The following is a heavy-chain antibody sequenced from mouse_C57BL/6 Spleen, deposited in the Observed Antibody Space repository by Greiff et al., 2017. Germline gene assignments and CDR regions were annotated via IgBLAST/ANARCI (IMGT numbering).Heavy chain of an antibody. Sequence: EVMLQQSGPELVKPGASVKMSCKASGYTFTDYNMHWVKQSHGKSLEWIGYINPNNGGTSYNQKFKGKATLTVNKSSSTAYMELRSLTSEDSAVYYCARRNYYGSSYAMDYWGQGTSVTVSS. CDR3: ARRNYYGSSYAMDY. J-gene: IGHJ4*01. CDR2: INPNNGGT. D-gene: IGHD1-1*01. V-gene: IGHV1-22*01. CDR1: GYTFTDYN.